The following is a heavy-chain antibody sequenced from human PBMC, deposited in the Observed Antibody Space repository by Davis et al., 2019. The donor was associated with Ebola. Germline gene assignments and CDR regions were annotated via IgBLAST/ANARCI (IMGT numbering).Heavy chain of an antibody. CDR2: ITASGDTT. V-gene: IGHV3-23*01. CDR1: GFTFSDYA. CDR3: AKPNESCVGDCYPTIFDY. Sequence: PGGSLRLSCAASGFTFSDYAMSWVRQAPGKGLEWVSGITASGDTTYYADSVKGRFTTSRDTSKNTLYLQMNSLKAEDAALYYCAKPNESCVGDCYPTIFDYWGQGTTVTVSS. J-gene: IGHJ4*03. D-gene: IGHD2-21*02.